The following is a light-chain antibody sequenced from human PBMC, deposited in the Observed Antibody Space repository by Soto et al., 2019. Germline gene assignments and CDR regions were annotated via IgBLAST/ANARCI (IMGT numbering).Light chain of an antibody. CDR3: QQYNSYSWT. Sequence: DIQRTHSPSTLSSSVVVSVTRTCLASQRISSWLAWYQQKPWKAPKLLIYKASSLESGVPSRFSGSGSGTEFTLTISSLQPDDFATYYCQQYNSYSWTFGQRTKADI. V-gene: IGKV1-5*03. J-gene: IGKJ1*01. CDR1: QRISSW. CDR2: KAS.